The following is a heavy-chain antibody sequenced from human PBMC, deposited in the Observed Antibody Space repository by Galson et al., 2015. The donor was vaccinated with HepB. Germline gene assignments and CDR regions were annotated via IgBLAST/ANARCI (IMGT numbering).Heavy chain of an antibody. D-gene: IGHD5-18*01. CDR2: ISAYNGNT. CDR3: ARVQLISYGFGYLDY. Sequence: SVKVSCKASGYTFTSYGISWVRQAPGQGLEWMGWISAYNGNTNYAQKLQGRVTMTTDTSTSTAYMELRSLRSDDTAVYYCARVQLISYGFGYLDYWGQGTLVTVSS. J-gene: IGHJ4*02. CDR1: GYTFTSYG. V-gene: IGHV1-18*04.